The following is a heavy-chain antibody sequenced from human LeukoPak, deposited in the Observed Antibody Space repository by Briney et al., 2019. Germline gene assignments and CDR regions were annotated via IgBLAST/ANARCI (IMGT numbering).Heavy chain of an antibody. D-gene: IGHD6-19*01. CDR2: ILYSGTT. Sequence: SETLSLTCTVSGASIGTGGFYWGWIRQPPGRELEYIGSILYSGTTYHNPSLRSRVTISIDTSKNQFSLKVTSVTAADAAIYHCARLSSGGYRNAFAIWGQGTMVTVSS. CDR1: GASIGTGGFY. J-gene: IGHJ3*02. CDR3: ARLSSGGYRNAFAI. V-gene: IGHV4-39*01.